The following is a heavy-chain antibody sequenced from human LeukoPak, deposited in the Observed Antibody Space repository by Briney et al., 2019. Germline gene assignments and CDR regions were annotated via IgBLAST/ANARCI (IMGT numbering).Heavy chain of an antibody. CDR3: ARDGRHGGYDFWSGDELYYYYYGMDV. CDR2: ISYDGSNK. J-gene: IGHJ6*02. D-gene: IGHD3-3*01. Sequence: PGRSLRLSCAASGFTFSSYAMHWVRQAPGKGLEWVAVISYDGSNKYYADSVKGRFTISRDNSKNTLYLQMNSLRAEDTAVYYCARDGRHGGYDFWSGDELYYYYYGMDVWGQGTTVTVSS. V-gene: IGHV3-30-3*01. CDR1: GFTFSSYA.